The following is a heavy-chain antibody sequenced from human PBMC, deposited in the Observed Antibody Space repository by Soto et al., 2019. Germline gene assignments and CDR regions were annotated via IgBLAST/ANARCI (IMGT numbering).Heavy chain of an antibody. CDR3: AKEDIVAVQAAIGEAGMGY. J-gene: IGHJ4*02. CDR1: GFTFSSYG. CDR2: ISYDGSNK. V-gene: IGHV3-30*18. D-gene: IGHD2-2*02. Sequence: QVQLVESGGGVVQPGRSLRLSCAASGFTFSSYGMHWFRQAPGKGLEWVAVISYDGSNKYYADSVKGRFTISRDNSKNTLYMQMNSLRAEDTAVYYCAKEDIVAVQAAIGEAGMGYWGQGTLVTVSS.